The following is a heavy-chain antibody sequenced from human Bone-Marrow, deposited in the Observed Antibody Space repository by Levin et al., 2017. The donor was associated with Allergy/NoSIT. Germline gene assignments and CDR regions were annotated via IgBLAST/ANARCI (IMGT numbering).Heavy chain of an antibody. CDR1: GSTFTSYY. V-gene: IGHV1-46*01. CDR3: ARGPSEGATTGSLDP. J-gene: IGHJ5*02. D-gene: IGHD1-26*01. CDR2: INPSGDTT. Sequence: GGSLRLSCKASGSTFTSYYMYWVRQAPGQGLEWMGIINPSGDTTSYAQKFQGRVTMTRDTSPSTVYMELSSLRSEDTAVYYCARGPSEGATTGSLDPWGQGTLVTVSS.